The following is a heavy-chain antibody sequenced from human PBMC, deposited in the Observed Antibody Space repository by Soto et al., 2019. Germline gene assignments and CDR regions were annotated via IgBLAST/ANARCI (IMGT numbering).Heavy chain of an antibody. V-gene: IGHV4-59*01. Sequence: SETLSLTCTVPGGSISSYHWSWIRQPPGKGLEWIGYIYYSGSTNYNPSLKSRVTISVDTSKNQFSLKLSSVTAADTAVYYCARGAVTTNAPPGYFDYWGQGTLVTVSS. CDR1: GGSISSYH. CDR2: IYYSGST. J-gene: IGHJ4*02. D-gene: IGHD4-4*01. CDR3: ARGAVTTNAPPGYFDY.